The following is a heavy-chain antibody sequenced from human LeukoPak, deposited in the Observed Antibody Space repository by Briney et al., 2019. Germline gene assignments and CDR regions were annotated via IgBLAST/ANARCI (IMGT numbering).Heavy chain of an antibody. CDR3: VRDNPRCCGVVPANIDDY. CDR2: INGGSSPI. J-gene: IGHJ4*02. Sequence: GGSLRLSCAASGFTFSRDSMNWVRQAPGNGLEWVSYINGGSSPIYYADSVRGRFTISRDNAKNSLYLQMNSLRAEDTAVYYCVRDNPRCCGVVPANIDDYWGQGTLVTVSS. V-gene: IGHV3-48*01. D-gene: IGHD2-15*01. CDR1: GFTFSRDS.